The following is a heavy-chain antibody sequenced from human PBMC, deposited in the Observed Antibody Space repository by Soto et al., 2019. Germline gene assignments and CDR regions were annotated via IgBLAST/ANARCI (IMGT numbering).Heavy chain of an antibody. V-gene: IGHV3-30-3*01. CDR1: GFTFSSYA. D-gene: IGHD5-18*01. CDR2: ISYDGSNK. CDR3: ARDHSPGGYSYGLGYIYYYYGMDV. Sequence: GGSLRLSCAASGFTFSSYAMHWVRQAPGKGLEWVAVISYDGSNKYYADSVKGRFTISRDNSKNTLYLQMNSLRAEDTAVYYCARDHSPGGYSYGLGYIYYYYGMDVWGQGTTVTVSS. J-gene: IGHJ6*02.